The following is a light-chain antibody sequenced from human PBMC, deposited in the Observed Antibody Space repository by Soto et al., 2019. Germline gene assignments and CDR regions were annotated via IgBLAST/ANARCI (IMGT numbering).Light chain of an antibody. CDR1: SSNIGSDY. J-gene: IGLJ1*01. CDR3: AAWDDSLSGYV. CDR2: RNK. V-gene: IGLV1-47*01. Sequence: QSALTQPPSASGTPGQRVTISCSGSSSNIGSDYVYWYQQFPGTAPKLLIYRNKQRPSGVPDRFSDSKSGTSASLAISGLRSEDEADYYCAAWDDSLSGYVFGTGTKVTVL.